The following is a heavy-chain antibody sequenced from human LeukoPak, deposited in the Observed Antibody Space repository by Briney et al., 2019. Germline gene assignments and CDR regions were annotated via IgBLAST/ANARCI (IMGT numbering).Heavy chain of an antibody. CDR2: VNPNSGNT. D-gene: IGHD1-26*01. J-gene: IGHJ4*02. Sequence: ASVKVSCKASGYTFTSFDINWVRQATGQGLEWMGWVNPNSGNTGYAQKFQGRVTMTRDTSISTAYMELSSLRSEDTAVYYCARGRFRWELEIRDFDYWGQGTLVTVSS. V-gene: IGHV1-8*01. CDR3: ARGRFRWELEIRDFDY. CDR1: GYTFTSFD.